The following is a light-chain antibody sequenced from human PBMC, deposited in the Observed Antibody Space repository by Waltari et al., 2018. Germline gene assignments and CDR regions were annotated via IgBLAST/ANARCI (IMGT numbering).Light chain of an antibody. V-gene: IGLV2-14*01. CDR1: SSDVGGYNY. J-gene: IGLJ2*01. CDR3: SSYTSSSTLV. CDR2: EVS. Sequence: QSALTQPASVSGSPGQSITISCTGTSSDVGGYNYVSWYQQHPGKAPNLLLYEVSNRPLGVFNRFSGSKSGNTASLTISGLQAEDEADYYCSSYTSSSTLVFGGGTKLTVL.